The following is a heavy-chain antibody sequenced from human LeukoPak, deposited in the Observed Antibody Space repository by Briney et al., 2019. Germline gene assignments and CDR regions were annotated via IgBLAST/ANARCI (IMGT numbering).Heavy chain of an antibody. D-gene: IGHD6-19*01. CDR2: IWYDGSNE. CDR1: GFIFSSYG. CDR3: SRVGSSGWPNYFDS. Sequence: GGSLRLSCAASGFIFSSYGMHWVRQAPGKGLEWVAVIWYDGSNEYYADSVKGRFTISRENAKNSLYLQMNSLTAGDTAVYFCSRVGSSGWPNYFDSWGQGTLVTVSS. V-gene: IGHV3-33*01. J-gene: IGHJ4*02.